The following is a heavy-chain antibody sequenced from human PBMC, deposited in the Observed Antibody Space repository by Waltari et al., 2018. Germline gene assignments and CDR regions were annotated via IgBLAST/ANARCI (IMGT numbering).Heavy chain of an antibody. CDR3: ARRNKRGYYYDSREFDY. D-gene: IGHD3-22*01. CDR2: INHSGST. CDR1: GGSFSGYY. J-gene: IGHJ4*02. V-gene: IGHV4-34*01. Sequence: QVQLQQWGAALLQPSEPLSLTCAVYGGSFSGYYWSWTRQPPGKGLEWIGEINHSGSTNYNPSLKRRVTISVDTSKNQFALKLSSVTAADTAVYYCARRNKRGYYYDSREFDYWGQGTLVTVSS.